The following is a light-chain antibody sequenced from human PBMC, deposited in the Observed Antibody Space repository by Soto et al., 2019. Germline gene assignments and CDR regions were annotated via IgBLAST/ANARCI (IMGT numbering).Light chain of an antibody. CDR2: EGS. Sequence: QSVLTQPASVSGSPGQSITISCTGTSSDVGSYNLVSWYQQHPGKAPKLMIYEGSKRPSGVSKRFSCSKSGNTASLTIAGLQAEDEADYYCCSYAGSSFYVFGTGTKVTDL. CDR1: SSDVGSYNL. CDR3: CSYAGSSFYV. V-gene: IGLV2-23*01. J-gene: IGLJ1*01.